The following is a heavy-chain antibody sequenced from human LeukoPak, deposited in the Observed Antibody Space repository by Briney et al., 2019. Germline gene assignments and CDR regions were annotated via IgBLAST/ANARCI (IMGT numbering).Heavy chain of an antibody. CDR3: AKEFGSGGDPFDY. V-gene: IGHV3-23*01. D-gene: IGHD3-10*01. CDR1: VCIFSTYS. CDR2: VNGSGGST. Sequence: GGCLRLSWAASVCIFSTYSMSWVRKAPWKGLEWVSGVNGSGGSTYYADSVKGRFTISRDNSKNTLYLQMNSLRAEDTAVYYCAKEFGSGGDPFDYWGQGTLVTVSS. J-gene: IGHJ4*02.